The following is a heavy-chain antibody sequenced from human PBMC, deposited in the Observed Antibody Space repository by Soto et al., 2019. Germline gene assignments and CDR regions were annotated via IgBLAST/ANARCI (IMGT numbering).Heavy chain of an antibody. CDR2: VKSKTDGGTR. J-gene: IGHJ4*02. V-gene: IGHV3-15*07. CDR1: GFSFPNTW. D-gene: IGHD2-21*01. CDR3: YAYHIAN. Sequence: EVQLVESGGGLVKPGGSLRLSCAASGFSFPNTWMNWVRQAPGKGLEWVGRVKSKTDGGTRDYAAPVEGRFTISRDDSKNTLYLEMNSLETEDTAVYYCYAYHIANWGQGTLVTVSS.